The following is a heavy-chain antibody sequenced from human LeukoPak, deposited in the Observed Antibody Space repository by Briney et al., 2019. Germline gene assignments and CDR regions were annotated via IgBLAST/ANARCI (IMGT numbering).Heavy chain of an antibody. CDR1: GFTFSRYW. CDR3: VRDNFGVDY. V-gene: IGHV3-74*03. D-gene: IGHD3-16*01. Sequence: GGSLRLSCAASGFTFSRYWMQWVRQAPGKGLVWVSHIVSDGSSTTYADSVKGRFTTSRDNAKNTLYLQMNGLRIEDTAVYYCVRDNFGVDYSGQGTLVTVSS. J-gene: IGHJ4*02. CDR2: IVSDGSST.